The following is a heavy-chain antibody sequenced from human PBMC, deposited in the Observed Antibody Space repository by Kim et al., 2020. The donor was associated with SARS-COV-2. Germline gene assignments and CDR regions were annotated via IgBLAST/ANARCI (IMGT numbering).Heavy chain of an antibody. V-gene: IGHV3-21*01. J-gene: IGHJ4*01. Sequence: GGSLRLSCVASGFILNKYGMIWVRQAPGKGLEWVSSISGTTPYTHYADSVKGRFTITRDDSKKTLYLQMDSLRVEDTAIYFCARGVFDFWGHGVLVTVSS. CDR1: GFILNKYG. CDR2: ISGTTPYT. CDR3: ARGVFDF.